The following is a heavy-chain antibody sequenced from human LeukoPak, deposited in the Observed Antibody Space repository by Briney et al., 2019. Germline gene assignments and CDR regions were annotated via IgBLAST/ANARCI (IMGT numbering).Heavy chain of an antibody. CDR2: ISYTGGST. CDR3: ARVPSWDHAFDI. V-gene: IGHV3-23*01. Sequence: GGSLRLSSAASGFTFSNSAMGWVRQAPGKGLEWVSTISYTGGSTYYTDSVKGRFTISRDNAKNTLYLQMNSLRAEDTAVYYCARVPSWDHAFDIWGQGTMVTVSS. CDR1: GFTFSNSA. J-gene: IGHJ3*02. D-gene: IGHD6-13*01.